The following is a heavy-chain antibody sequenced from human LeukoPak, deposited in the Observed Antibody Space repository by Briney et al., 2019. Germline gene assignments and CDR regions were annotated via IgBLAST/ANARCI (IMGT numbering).Heavy chain of an antibody. J-gene: IGHJ3*02. Sequence: SVKVSCKASGGTFSSYAISWVRQAPGQGLEWMGRIIPIFGTANYAQKFQGRVTITTDGSTSTAYMELSSLRSEDTAVYYCARATGHRGRDGYNYAHDAFDIWGQGTMVTVSS. V-gene: IGHV1-69*05. CDR1: GGTFSSYA. CDR2: IIPIFGTA. D-gene: IGHD5-24*01. CDR3: ARATGHRGRDGYNYAHDAFDI.